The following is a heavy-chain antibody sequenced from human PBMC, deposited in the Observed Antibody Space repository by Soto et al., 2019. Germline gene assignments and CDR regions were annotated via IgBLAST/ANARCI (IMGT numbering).Heavy chain of an antibody. CDR3: ARKLWFGELSAMSSFDI. J-gene: IGHJ3*02. CDR1: GFTFSSYW. CDR2: IKQDGSEK. V-gene: IGHV3-7*05. D-gene: IGHD3-10*01. Sequence: EVQLVESGGGLVQPGGSLRLSCAASGFTFSSYWMSWVRQAPGKGLEWVANIKQDGSEKYYVDSVKGRFTISRDNAKNSLYVQMNSLGAEDTAVYYCARKLWFGELSAMSSFDIWGQGIMVTVSS.